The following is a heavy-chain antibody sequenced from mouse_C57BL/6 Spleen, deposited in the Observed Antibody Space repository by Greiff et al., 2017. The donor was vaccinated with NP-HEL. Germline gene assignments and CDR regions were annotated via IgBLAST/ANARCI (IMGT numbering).Heavy chain of an antibody. Sequence: VQLQQPGAELVMPGASVKLSCKASGYTFTSYWMNWVKQRPGQGLEWIGEIDPADSYTNYNQKFKGKSTLTVDKSSSTAYMQLSSLTSEDSAVYYCARSGGVYYGYLYYFDYWGQGTTLTVSS. D-gene: IGHD2-2*01. CDR2: IDPADSYT. J-gene: IGHJ2*01. V-gene: IGHV1-69*01. CDR1: GYTFTSYW. CDR3: ARSGGVYYGYLYYFDY.